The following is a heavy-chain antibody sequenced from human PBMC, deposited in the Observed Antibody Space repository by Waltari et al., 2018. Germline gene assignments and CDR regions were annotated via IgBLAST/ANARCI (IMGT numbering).Heavy chain of an antibody. CDR2: ISSSSSTI. J-gene: IGHJ6*03. Sequence: EVQLVESGGGLVQPGGSLRLSCAASGFTFSSYSMNWVRQAPGKGLEWVSYISSSSSTIDYADAVKGRFTISRDNAKNSLYLQMNSLRAEDTAVYYCARETTAAADYYYYYYMDVWGKGTTVTISS. V-gene: IGHV3-48*04. CDR3: ARETTAAADYYYYYYMDV. D-gene: IGHD6-13*01. CDR1: GFTFSSYS.